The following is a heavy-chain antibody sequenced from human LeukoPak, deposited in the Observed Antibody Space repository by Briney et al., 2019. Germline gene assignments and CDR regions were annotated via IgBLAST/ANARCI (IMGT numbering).Heavy chain of an antibody. CDR3: ARVREDYYDGSGYFDY. D-gene: IGHD3-22*01. J-gene: IGHJ4*02. V-gene: IGHV3-53*01. CDR2: IYSGGST. Sequence: GGSLRLSCAASGFTVSSNYMSWVRQAPGKGLEWVSVIYSGGSTYYADSVKGGFTISGNNSKNTLYLQMNSLRAEDTAVYYCARVREDYYDGSGYFDYWGQGTLVTVSS. CDR1: GFTVSSNY.